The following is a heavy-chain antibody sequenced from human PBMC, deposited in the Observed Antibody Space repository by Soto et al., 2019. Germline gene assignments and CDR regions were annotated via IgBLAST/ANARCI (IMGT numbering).Heavy chain of an antibody. CDR2: INHSGST. V-gene: IGHV4-34*01. D-gene: IGHD2-8*01. J-gene: IGHJ3*02. Sequence: QVQLQQWGAGLLKPSETLSLTCAVYGGSFSGYYWSWIRQPPGKGLEWIGEINHSGSTNYNPSLKSRVTISVDTSKNQFSLKLSSVTAADTAVYYCARAARYYCTNGVCYTGAFDIWGQGTMVTVSS. CDR1: GGSFSGYY. CDR3: ARAARYYCTNGVCYTGAFDI.